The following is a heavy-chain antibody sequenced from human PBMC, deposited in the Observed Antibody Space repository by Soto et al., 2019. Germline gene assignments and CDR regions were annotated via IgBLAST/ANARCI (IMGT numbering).Heavy chain of an antibody. CDR2: IYPGDSDT. V-gene: IGHV5-51*01. D-gene: IGHD3-10*01. CDR1: GYSFTSYW. J-gene: IGHJ6*02. CDR3: ARRGYYYASGSVESYYYGMDV. Sequence: LGESLKISCKGSGYSFTSYWIGWVRQMPGKGLEWMGIIYPGDSDTRYSPSFQGQVTISADKSISTAYLQWSSLKASDTAMYYCARRGYYYASGSVESYYYGMDVWGQGTPVTVS.